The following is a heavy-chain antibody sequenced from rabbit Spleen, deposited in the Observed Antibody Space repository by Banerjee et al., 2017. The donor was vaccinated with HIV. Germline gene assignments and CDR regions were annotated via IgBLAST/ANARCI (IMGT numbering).Heavy chain of an antibody. CDR2: IFTGGSRT. CDR1: RFTLSYQW. V-gene: IGHV1S40*01. J-gene: IGHJ4*01. CDR3: ARDFNL. Sequence: QSLEESGGDLVKPGASLTLTCTASRFTLSYQWMSWVRQAPGKGLEWIGRIFTGGSRTDYANWVNGRFTISKTSSTTVTLQMTSLTAADTATYFCARDFNLWGPGTLVTVS.